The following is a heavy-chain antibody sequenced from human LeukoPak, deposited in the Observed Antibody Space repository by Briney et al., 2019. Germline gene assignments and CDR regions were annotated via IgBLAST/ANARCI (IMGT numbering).Heavy chain of an antibody. D-gene: IGHD4/OR15-4a*01. V-gene: IGHV5-51*01. Sequence: GESLKISCQGSGYSFTSYWIGWVRQMPGKGLEWMGVIYPGGSDTRYSPSFQGQVTISADKSISTAFLQWSSLKASDTAMYYCARWDYGYNWFDPWGQGTLVTVSS. CDR2: IYPGGSDT. CDR1: GYSFTSYW. J-gene: IGHJ5*02. CDR3: ARWDYGYNWFDP.